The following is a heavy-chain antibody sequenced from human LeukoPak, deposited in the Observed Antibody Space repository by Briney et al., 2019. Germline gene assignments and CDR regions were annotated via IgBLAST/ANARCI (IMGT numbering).Heavy chain of an antibody. D-gene: IGHD6-6*01. V-gene: IGHV5-51*01. CDR1: GYSFTNYW. Sequence: GESLKISCKGSGYSFTNYWIGWERQMPGKGLEWMGIIYPGDSEPRYSPSFQGQVTISADKSISTAYLQWSSLKASDTAMYYCARQGYAYSSSYFYYVMDVWGQGTTVTVSS. CDR3: ARQGYAYSSSYFYYVMDV. J-gene: IGHJ6*02. CDR2: IYPGDSEP.